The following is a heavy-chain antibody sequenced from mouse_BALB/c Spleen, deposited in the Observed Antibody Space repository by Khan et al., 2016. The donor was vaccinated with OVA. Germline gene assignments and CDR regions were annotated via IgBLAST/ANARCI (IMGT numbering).Heavy chain of an antibody. J-gene: IGHJ3*01. D-gene: IGHD2-4*01. CDR3: ARKHYYDYYPFPY. CDR2: ISYSGNT. CDR1: GYSITSEYT. Sequence: EVQLQESGPGLVKPSQSLSLTCTVTGYSITSEYTWNWIRQFPGNKLEWMGFISYSGNTRYNPSLKRRISITRDTSKNQFFLQLNSVTSEDTATSYFARKHYYDYYPFPYWGQGTPVTVSA. V-gene: IGHV3-2*02.